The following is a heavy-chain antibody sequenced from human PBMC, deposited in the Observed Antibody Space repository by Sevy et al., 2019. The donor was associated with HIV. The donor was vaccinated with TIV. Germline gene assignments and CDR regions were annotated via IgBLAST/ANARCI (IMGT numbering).Heavy chain of an antibody. D-gene: IGHD3-16*01. Sequence: GGSLRLSCAASTFIFGHYAMHWVRQAPGKGLQWVAGISYEGSNEYYTDSVKGRLTISRDNCKNTLNLEMNNLRVEDTALYYCASDWGSPPTAILYYFDFWGQGIPVTVSS. CDR3: ASDWGSPPTAILYYFDF. CDR2: ISYEGSNE. J-gene: IGHJ4*02. V-gene: IGHV3-30*04. CDR1: TFIFGHYA.